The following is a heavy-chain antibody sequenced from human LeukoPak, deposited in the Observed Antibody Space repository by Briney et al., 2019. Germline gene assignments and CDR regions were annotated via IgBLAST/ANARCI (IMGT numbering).Heavy chain of an antibody. Sequence: SETLSLTCTVSGGSISGDYWSWIRQPPGKGPDWVGYIHYTGGTNYNPSLKSRVTISVDTSKNQVSLKLSSVTAADTAVYYCARRSAGIAGGPGFDPWGQGTLVTVSS. D-gene: IGHD6-13*01. CDR2: IHYTGGT. J-gene: IGHJ5*02. CDR1: GGSISGDY. V-gene: IGHV4-59*08. CDR3: ARRSAGIAGGPGFDP.